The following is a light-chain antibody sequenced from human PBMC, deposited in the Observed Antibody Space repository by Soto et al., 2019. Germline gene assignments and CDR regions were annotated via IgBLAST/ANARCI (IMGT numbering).Light chain of an antibody. Sequence: EIVLTQSPGTLSLSPGERATLSCRASQSVSNNYLAWYQQKPGQAPRLLIYGASSRATGIPDRFSGSRSGTDFTLTISRLEPEDFAVYYCQQYGTSSYTFGQGT. CDR1: QSVSNNY. J-gene: IGKJ2*01. V-gene: IGKV3-20*01. CDR2: GAS. CDR3: QQYGTSSYT.